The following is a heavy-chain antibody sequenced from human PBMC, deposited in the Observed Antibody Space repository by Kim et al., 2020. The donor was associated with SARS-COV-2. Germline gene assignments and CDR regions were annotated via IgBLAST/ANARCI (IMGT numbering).Heavy chain of an antibody. Sequence: PDLKSRLTKSVDTSKKQFSLKLSSVTAADTVVYYCAGDRRGLLWFGFFDYWGQGTLVTVSS. D-gene: IGHD3-10*01. J-gene: IGHJ4*02. V-gene: IGHV4-34*01. CDR3: AGDRRGLLWFGFFDY.